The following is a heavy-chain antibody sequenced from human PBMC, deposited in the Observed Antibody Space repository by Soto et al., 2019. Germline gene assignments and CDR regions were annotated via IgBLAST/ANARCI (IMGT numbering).Heavy chain of an antibody. CDR3: ARASRWLQFMYYFDY. J-gene: IGHJ4*02. CDR1: GYTFTSYG. CDR2: ISAYNGNT. D-gene: IGHD5-12*01. V-gene: IGHV1-18*01. Sequence: ASVKVSCKASGYTFTSYGISWVRQAPGQGLEWMGWISAYNGNTNYAQKLQGRVTMTTDTSTSTAYMELRSLRSDDTAVYYCARASRWLQFMYYFDYWGQGTLVTVSS.